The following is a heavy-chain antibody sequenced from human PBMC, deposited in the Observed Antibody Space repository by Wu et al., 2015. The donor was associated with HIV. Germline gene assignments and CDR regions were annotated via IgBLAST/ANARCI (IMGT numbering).Heavy chain of an antibody. V-gene: IGHV1-24*01. D-gene: IGHD6-13*01. CDR2: FDPEDGET. Sequence: QVQLVQSGAEVKKPGASVKVSCKVSGYTLTELSMHWVRQAPGKGLEWMGGFDPEDGETIYAQKFQGRVTMTEDTSTDTAYMELSSLRSGDTAVYYCATTLVRDRGYYYYYYGMDVWGQGTTVTVSS. J-gene: IGHJ6*02. CDR3: ATTLVRDRGYYYYYYGMDV. CDR1: GYTLTELS.